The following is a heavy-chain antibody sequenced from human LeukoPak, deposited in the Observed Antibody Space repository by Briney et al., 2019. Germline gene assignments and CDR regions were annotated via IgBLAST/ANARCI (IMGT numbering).Heavy chain of an antibody. CDR1: GFTFSSYG. D-gene: IGHD6-6*01. J-gene: IGHJ4*02. CDR3: VKDSSSFAPYYLDY. Sequence: PGGSLRLSCAASGFTFSSYGMHWVRQAPGKGLEWVAVISYDGSNKYYADSVKGRFTISRDNSKNTLYLQMNSLRAEDTAVYYCVKDSSSFAPYYLDYWGQGTLVTVSS. CDR2: ISYDGSNK. V-gene: IGHV3-30*18.